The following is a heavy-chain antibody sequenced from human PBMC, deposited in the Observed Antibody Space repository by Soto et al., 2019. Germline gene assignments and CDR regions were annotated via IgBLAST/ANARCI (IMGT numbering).Heavy chain of an antibody. CDR2: IYYSGST. CDR3: ARDIPFDY. V-gene: IGHV4-31*03. CDR1: GSSISSGGYY. J-gene: IGHJ4*02. Sequence: KASETLSLTCTVSGSSISSGGYYWSWIRQHPGKGLEWIGYIYYSGSTYYNPSLKSRVTISVDTSKNQFSLELSSVTAADTAVYYCARDIPFDYWGQGTLVTVSS.